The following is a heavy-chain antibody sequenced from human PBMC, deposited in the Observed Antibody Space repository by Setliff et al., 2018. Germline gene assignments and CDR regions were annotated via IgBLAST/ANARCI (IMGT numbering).Heavy chain of an antibody. Sequence: SETLSLTCTVSGGSISSGDYYWSWIRQPPGKGLEWIGYIYSSGSTYYNPYLKSRVSISVDTSKNQFSLKLNSVTAAEMAVYYCAREQWLDPPGYYYMDVWAKGTTVTVSS. CDR3: AREQWLDPPGYYYMDV. CDR2: IYSSGST. CDR1: GGSISSGDYY. V-gene: IGHV4-30-4*08. J-gene: IGHJ6*03. D-gene: IGHD6-19*01.